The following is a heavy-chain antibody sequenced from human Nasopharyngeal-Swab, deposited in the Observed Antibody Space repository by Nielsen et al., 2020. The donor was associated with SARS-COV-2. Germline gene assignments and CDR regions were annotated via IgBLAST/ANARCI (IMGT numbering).Heavy chain of an antibody. CDR2: TYYRSKWYN. J-gene: IGHJ6*03. CDR1: EDSVSSNSAA. D-gene: IGHD6-13*01. V-gene: IGHV6-1*01. Sequence: SETLSLTCAISEDSVSSNSAAWNWIRQSPSRGLEWLGRTYYRSKWYNDYAVSVKSRITINPDTSKNQFSLQLNSVTPEDTAVYYCAKEVRSWYLYYYYMDVWGKGTAVTVSS. CDR3: AKEVRSWYLYYYYMDV.